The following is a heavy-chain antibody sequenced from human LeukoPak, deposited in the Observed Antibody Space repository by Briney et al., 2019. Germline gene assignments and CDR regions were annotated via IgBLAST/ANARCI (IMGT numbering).Heavy chain of an antibody. CDR3: AGRYDSSGYPLH. CDR1: GFSVSSNY. V-gene: IGHV3-53*01. D-gene: IGHD3-22*01. CDR2: IYSGGTT. Sequence: GSLRLSCAASGFSVSSNYVSWVRQAPGKGLEWVSVIYSGGTTYYADSMKGRFTISRDNSKNTLYLQMNSLRVEDTAVYYCAGRYDSSGYPLHWGQGTLVTVSS. J-gene: IGHJ4*02.